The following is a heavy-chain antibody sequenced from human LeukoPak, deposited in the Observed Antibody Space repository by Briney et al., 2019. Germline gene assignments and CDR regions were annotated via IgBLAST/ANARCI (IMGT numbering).Heavy chain of an antibody. V-gene: IGHV4-34*01. D-gene: IGHD5-18*01. J-gene: IGHJ6*03. CDR3: ANSRGYSYGSYYYYYMDG. Sequence: SETLSVTCAVYGGSFSGDNWSWVRQPPGEGRGWGGEINHSVSTNYNPSLKSRVTISVDTSKNQFSLTLSSVTAADTAVYYCANSRGYSYGSYYYYYMDGWAKGTTATVSS. CDR1: GGSFSGDN. CDR2: INHSVST.